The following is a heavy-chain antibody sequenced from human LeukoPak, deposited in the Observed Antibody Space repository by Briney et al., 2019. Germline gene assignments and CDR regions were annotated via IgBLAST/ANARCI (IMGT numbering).Heavy chain of an antibody. CDR3: VKGVWVMCGVTIDYFRN. CDR2: ISRDGESM. D-gene: IGHD3-10*01. J-gene: IGHJ1*01. Sequence: GGSLRLSCAASGFTFRDYAMSWVRQAPGGRLEWVSGISRDGESMYYAESVRGRFTVSRDNSKNTVHLQTDSLRAEDTATFYCVKGVWVMCGVTIDYFRNWGQGTLVAVSS. CDR1: GFTFRDYA. V-gene: IGHV3-23*01.